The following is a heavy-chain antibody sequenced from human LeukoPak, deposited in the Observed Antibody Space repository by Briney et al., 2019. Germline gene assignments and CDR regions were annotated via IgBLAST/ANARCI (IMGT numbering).Heavy chain of an antibody. CDR3: ARHSYCSGGSCYRGWFDP. J-gene: IGHJ5*02. CDR2: IIPIFGTA. CDR1: GGTFSSYA. Sequence: GSSVKVSCKASGGTFSSYAISWVRQAPGQGLEWMGGIIPIFGTANYAQKFQGRVTITADESTSTAYMELSSLRSEDTAVYYCARHSYCSGGSCYRGWFDPRGQGTLVTVSS. D-gene: IGHD2-15*01. V-gene: IGHV1-69*01.